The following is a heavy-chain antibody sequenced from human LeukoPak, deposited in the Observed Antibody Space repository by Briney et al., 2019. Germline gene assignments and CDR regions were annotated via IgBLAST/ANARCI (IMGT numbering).Heavy chain of an antibody. CDR2: ISSSGGTI. Sequence: GGSLRLSCAASGFTFSDYYMSWIRQAPGKGLEWVSYISSSGGTIYFADSVKDRFTISRDNAKNSLDLQMNSLRAEDTAMYYCARAAVVTSPFDYWGQGTLVTVSS. V-gene: IGHV3-11*01. J-gene: IGHJ4*02. CDR1: GFTFSDYY. CDR3: ARAAVVTSPFDY. D-gene: IGHD4-23*01.